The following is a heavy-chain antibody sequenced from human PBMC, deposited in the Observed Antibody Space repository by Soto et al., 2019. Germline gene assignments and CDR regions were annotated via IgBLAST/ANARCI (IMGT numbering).Heavy chain of an antibody. CDR1: GFSLSTSGVG. CDR2: IYWDDDK. CDR3: AQYKHNFDY. Sequence: QITLKESGPTLVKPTQTLTLTCTFSGFSLSTSGVGVGWIRQPPGKALEWLALIYWDDDKLYSPSLKSRLTITKDTSKNQVVLTLINMDPVDTATYYCAQYKHNFDYWGQGTLVAVSS. D-gene: IGHD1-20*01. V-gene: IGHV2-5*02. J-gene: IGHJ4*02.